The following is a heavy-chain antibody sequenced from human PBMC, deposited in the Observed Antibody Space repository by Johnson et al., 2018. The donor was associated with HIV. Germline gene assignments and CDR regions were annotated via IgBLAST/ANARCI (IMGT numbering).Heavy chain of an antibody. J-gene: IGHJ3*02. CDR2: IYSGGST. Sequence: VQLVESGGGLVQPGGSLRLSCAASGFTVSNNYMTWVRQAPGKGLEWVSLIYSGGSTYYADSVKGRFTISRDNSKNTLYLQMNSLRAEDTAVYYCARDLIVGATRGGAFDIWGQGTMVTVSS. CDR3: ARDLIVGATRGGAFDI. D-gene: IGHD1-26*01. CDR1: GFTVSNNY. V-gene: IGHV3-66*01.